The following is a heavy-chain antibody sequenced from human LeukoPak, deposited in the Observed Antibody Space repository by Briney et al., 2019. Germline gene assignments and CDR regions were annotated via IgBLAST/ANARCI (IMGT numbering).Heavy chain of an antibody. Sequence: SETLSLTCTVSGGAISSGDYYWSWIRQPPGKGLEWIGYIYYSGSTYYNPSLKSRVTISVDTSKNQFSLKLSSVTAADTAVYYCARDNSGWFDPWGQGTLVTVSS. CDR1: GGAISSGDYY. J-gene: IGHJ5*02. D-gene: IGHD1-26*01. V-gene: IGHV4-30-4*01. CDR3: ARDNSGWFDP. CDR2: IYYSGST.